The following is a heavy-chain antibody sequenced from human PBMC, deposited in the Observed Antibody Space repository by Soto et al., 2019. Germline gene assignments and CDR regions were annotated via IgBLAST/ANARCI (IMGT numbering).Heavy chain of an antibody. V-gene: IGHV3-30*18. J-gene: IGHJ4*02. CDR3: AKLPEDF. CDR1: GFTFSSYG. CDR2: ISYDGSKK. Sequence: QVQLVESGGGVVQPGRSLRLSCAASGFTFSSYGMHWVRQAPGKGLEWVAVISYDGSKKHYADSVKGRVTISRDNSKITLYLQMNSLRAEDTAMYYCAKLPEDFWGQGTLVTVSS.